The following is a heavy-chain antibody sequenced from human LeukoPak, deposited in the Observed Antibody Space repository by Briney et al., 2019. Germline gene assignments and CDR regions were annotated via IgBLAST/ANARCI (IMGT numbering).Heavy chain of an antibody. CDR1: GGSISSYY. Sequence: SETLSLTCTVSGGSISSYYWSWIRQPPGKGLEWIGYIYYSGSTNYNPSLKSRVTISVDSSKDQFSLKLSSVTAADTAVYYCARFWIPVGFDYWGQGTLVTVSS. CDR3: ARFWIPVGFDY. J-gene: IGHJ4*02. V-gene: IGHV4-59*12. D-gene: IGHD1-1*01. CDR2: IYYSGST.